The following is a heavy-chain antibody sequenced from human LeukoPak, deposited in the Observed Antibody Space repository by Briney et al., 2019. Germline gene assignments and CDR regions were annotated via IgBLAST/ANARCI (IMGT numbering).Heavy chain of an antibody. V-gene: IGHV3-30*18. CDR3: AQGHFDY. J-gene: IGHJ4*02. CDR2: ISYDGSNK. Sequence: GRSLRLSCVASGFTFSSYGMHWVRQAPGKGLEWVAVISYDGSNKYYADSVKGRFTISRDNSKNTLYLQMNSLRAEDTAVYYCAQGHFDYWGQGTLVTVSS. CDR1: GFTFSSYG.